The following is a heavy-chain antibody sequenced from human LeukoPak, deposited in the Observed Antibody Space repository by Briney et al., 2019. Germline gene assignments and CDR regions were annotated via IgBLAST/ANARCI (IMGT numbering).Heavy chain of an antibody. CDR2: ISSISSYI. CDR3: ARGTKVCFDY. J-gene: IGHJ4*02. V-gene: IGHV3-21*01. D-gene: IGHD3-16*01. Sequence: GGSLRLSCAASGFTFSSYSMNWVRQAPGKGLEWVSSISSISSYIYYADSVKGRFTISRDTAKNSLYLQMNSLRAEDTAVYYCARGTKVCFDYWGQGTLVTVSS. CDR1: GFTFSSYS.